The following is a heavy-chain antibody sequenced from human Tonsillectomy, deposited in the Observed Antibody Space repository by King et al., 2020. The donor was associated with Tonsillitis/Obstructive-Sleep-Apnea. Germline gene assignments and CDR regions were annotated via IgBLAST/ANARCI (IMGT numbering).Heavy chain of an antibody. J-gene: IGHJ6*02. Sequence: QLVQSGAEVKKPGASVKVSCQASGYTFTGYYMHWVRQAPGQGLEWVGWINPNSGGTDYAQKFQGRVTMTRDTSITTAYMELSTLRSDDTAVYYCARDFSGHNDAGLAWYYGMDVWGQGTTVTVSS. D-gene: IGHD3-3*02. CDR3: ARDFSGHNDAGLAWYYGMDV. CDR1: GYTFTGYY. CDR2: INPNSGGT. V-gene: IGHV1-2*02.